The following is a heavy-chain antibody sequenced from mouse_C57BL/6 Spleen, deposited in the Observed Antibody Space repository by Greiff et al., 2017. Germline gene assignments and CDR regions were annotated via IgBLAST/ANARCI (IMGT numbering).Heavy chain of an antibody. CDR2: IYPGSGST. CDR3: ARLYYGSSYSYWYFDV. D-gene: IGHD1-1*01. CDR1: GYTFTSYW. V-gene: IGHV1-55*01. Sequence: VQLQQPGAELVKPGASVKMSCKASGYTFTSYWITWVKQRPGQGLEWIGDIYPGSGSTNYNEKFKSKATLTVDTSSSTAYMQRSSLTSEDSAGYYCARLYYGSSYSYWYFDVWGTGTTVTVSS. J-gene: IGHJ1*03.